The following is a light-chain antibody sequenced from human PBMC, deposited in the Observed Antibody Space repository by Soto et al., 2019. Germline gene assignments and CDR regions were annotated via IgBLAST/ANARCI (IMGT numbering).Light chain of an antibody. V-gene: IGKV3-20*01. CDR1: QSVSSNY. CDR3: QQYGSSPYT. Sequence: EIVLTQSPGTLSVSPGERATLSCRASQSVSSNYLAWYQQKPGQAPRLLIYGASSRATGIPDRFSGSGSGTDFTLTIGRLEPEDFAVYYCQQYGSSPYTFGQGTKLEIK. CDR2: GAS. J-gene: IGKJ2*01.